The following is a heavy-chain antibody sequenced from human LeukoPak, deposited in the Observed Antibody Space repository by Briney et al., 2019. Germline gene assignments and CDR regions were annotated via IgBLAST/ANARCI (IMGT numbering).Heavy chain of an antibody. CDR3: ARGGEDCSSTSCYSNYFDY. Sequence: SVKVSCKASGGTFSSYAISWVRQAPGQGLEWMGGIIPIFGTANYAQEFQGRVTITADKSTSTAYMELSSLRSEDTAVYYCARGGEDCSSTSCYSNYFDYWGQGTLVTVSS. V-gene: IGHV1-69*06. J-gene: IGHJ4*02. CDR1: GGTFSSYA. D-gene: IGHD2-2*01. CDR2: IIPIFGTA.